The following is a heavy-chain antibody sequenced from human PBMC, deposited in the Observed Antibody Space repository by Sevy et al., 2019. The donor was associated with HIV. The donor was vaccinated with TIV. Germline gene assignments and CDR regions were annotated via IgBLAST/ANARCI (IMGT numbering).Heavy chain of an antibody. CDR2: ISSGSSYI. CDR3: ARGHYYGSLYYFDY. CDR1: GFTLSNYF. Sequence: GGSLRLSCTASGFTLSNYFMNWVRQAPGKGLEWVSSISSGSSYIFYADSLKGRFTISRDNAKNSLYLHMNSLRAEDTAVYYCARGHYYGSLYYFDYWGPGTLVTVSS. V-gene: IGHV3-21*01. D-gene: IGHD3-10*01. J-gene: IGHJ4*02.